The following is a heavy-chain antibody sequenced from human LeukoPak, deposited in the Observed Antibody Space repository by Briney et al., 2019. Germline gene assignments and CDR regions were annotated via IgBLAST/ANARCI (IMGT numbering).Heavy chain of an antibody. CDR1: GGTFSSYA. CDR3: ARAKGRSSGWYGTTLVDY. V-gene: IGHV1-69*13. J-gene: IGHJ4*02. CDR2: IIPIFGTA. D-gene: IGHD6-19*01. Sequence: GASVKASCKASGGTFSSYAISWVRQAPVQGLEWMGGIIPIFGTANYAQKFQGRVTITADESTSTVYMELSSLRSEDTAVYYCARAKGRSSGWYGTTLVDYWGQGTLVTVSS.